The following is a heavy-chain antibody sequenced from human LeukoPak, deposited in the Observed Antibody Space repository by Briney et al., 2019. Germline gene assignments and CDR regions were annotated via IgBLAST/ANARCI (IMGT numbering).Heavy chain of an antibody. V-gene: IGHV3-33*01. CDR2: MWYDGSNE. CDR3: ARVAVSGPTGWFDS. D-gene: IGHD2-8*02. CDR1: GFAFSRYG. J-gene: IGHJ5*01. Sequence: GRSLRLSCAASGFAFSRYGMHWLRQAPGTGLEWVAVMWYDGSNEAYADSVKGRFTISRDNVDNVVYLEMNGLRAEDTATYYCARVAVSGPTGWFDSWGQGTLVIVSS.